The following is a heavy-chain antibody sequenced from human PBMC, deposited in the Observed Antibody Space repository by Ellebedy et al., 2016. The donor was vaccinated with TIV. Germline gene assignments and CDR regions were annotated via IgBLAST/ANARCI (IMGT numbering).Heavy chain of an antibody. J-gene: IGHJ2*01. D-gene: IGHD1-14*01. Sequence: PGGSLRLSCAASGYAFSNYAVSWVRQAPGKGLECVSVIYPRGNTYYVDSAKGRFTISRDNSKNTLYLQMNSLRVEDTAIYHCARDRITGVGMWYFDLWGRGTLVTVSS. V-gene: IGHV3-53*01. CDR1: GYAFSNYA. CDR2: IYPRGNT. CDR3: ARDRITGVGMWYFDL.